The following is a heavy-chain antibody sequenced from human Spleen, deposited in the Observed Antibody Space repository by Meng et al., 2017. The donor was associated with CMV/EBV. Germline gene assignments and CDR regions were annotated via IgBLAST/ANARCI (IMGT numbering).Heavy chain of an antibody. V-gene: IGHV4-39*07. J-gene: IGHJ4*02. D-gene: IGHD3-3*01. CDR2: IYYSGST. CDR3: ARVTYYDFWSGPWYFDY. CDR1: GGSISSSSYY. Sequence: SETLSLTCTVSGGSISSSSYYWGWIRQPPGKGLEWIGSIYYSGSTYYNPSLKSRVTISVDTSKNQFSLKLSSVTAADTAVYYCARVTYYDFWSGPWYFDYWGQGTLVTVSS.